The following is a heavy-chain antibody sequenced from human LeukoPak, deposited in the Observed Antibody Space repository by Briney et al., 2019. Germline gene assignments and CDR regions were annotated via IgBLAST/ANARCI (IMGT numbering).Heavy chain of an antibody. CDR2: ISYDGSNK. J-gene: IGHJ3*01. CDR3: ANGYGDYAIQ. V-gene: IGHV3-30*18. CDR1: GFTFSSYG. Sequence: PGRSLRPSCAASGFTFSSYGMHWVRQAPGKGLEWVAVISYDGSNKYYADSVKGRFTISRDNSKNTLYLQMNSLRAEDTAVYYCANGYGDYAIQWGQGTMVTVSS. D-gene: IGHD4-17*01.